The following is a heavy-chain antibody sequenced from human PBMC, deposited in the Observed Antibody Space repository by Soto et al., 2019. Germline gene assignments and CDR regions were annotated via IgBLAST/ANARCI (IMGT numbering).Heavy chain of an antibody. Sequence: GGSLRLSCAASGFTFSDHYMDWVRQAPGKGLEWVGRTRNKANSYTTEYAASVKGRFTISRDDSKNSLYLQMNSLKTEDTAVYYCARVAGYGSGSYYWRGREYYFDYWGQGTLVTVSS. CDR2: TRNKANSYTT. J-gene: IGHJ4*02. D-gene: IGHD3-10*01. CDR1: GFTFSDHY. V-gene: IGHV3-72*01. CDR3: ARVAGYGSGSYYWRGREYYFDY.